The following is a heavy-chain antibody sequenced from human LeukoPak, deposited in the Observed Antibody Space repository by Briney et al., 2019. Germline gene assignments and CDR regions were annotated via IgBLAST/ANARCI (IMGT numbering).Heavy chain of an antibody. CDR2: IYYSGST. Sequence: SETLSLTCTVSGGSISRYYSSWIRQPPGKGLEWIGYIYYSGSTNYNPSLKSRVTISVDTSKNQFSLKLSSVTAADTAVYYCARDGRSGSYHLDYWGQGTLVTVSS. D-gene: IGHD1-26*01. J-gene: IGHJ4*02. V-gene: IGHV4-59*01. CDR3: ARDGRSGSYHLDY. CDR1: GGSISRYY.